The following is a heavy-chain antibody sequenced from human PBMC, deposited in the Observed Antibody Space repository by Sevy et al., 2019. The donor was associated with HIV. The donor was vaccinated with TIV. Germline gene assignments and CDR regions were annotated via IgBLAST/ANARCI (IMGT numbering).Heavy chain of an antibody. D-gene: IGHD3-16*02. Sequence: ASVKVSCKASGGTFSSYAISWVRQAPGQGLEWMGGIIPIFGTANYAQKFQGRVTITADESTSTAYMELSSLRSEDTAVYYCAGARSRLHLGELSPAFDYWGQGTLVTVSS. CDR1: GGTFSSYA. V-gene: IGHV1-69*13. J-gene: IGHJ4*02. CDR3: AGARSRLHLGELSPAFDY. CDR2: IIPIFGTA.